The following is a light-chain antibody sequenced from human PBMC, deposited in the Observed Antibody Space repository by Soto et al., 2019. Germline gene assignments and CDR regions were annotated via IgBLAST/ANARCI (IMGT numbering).Light chain of an antibody. CDR3: QQRSNWPPIT. CDR1: QSISRY. CDR2: DTT. V-gene: IGKV3-11*01. Sequence: EIVLTQSPATLSLSPGERATLSCRASQSISRYLGWYQQKPGQPPRLLIYDTTYRATGVPARFSGDGSGTDFTLIISSLDPEDFAVYYCQQRSNWPPITFGQGTRLEIK. J-gene: IGKJ5*01.